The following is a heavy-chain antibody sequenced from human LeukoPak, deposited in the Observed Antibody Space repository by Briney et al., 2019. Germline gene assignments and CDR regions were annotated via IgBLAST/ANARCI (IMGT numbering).Heavy chain of an antibody. CDR1: GFTFSSYA. V-gene: IGHV3-30-3*01. D-gene: IGHD3-3*01. CDR3: ASYYDFWSGLYYFDY. Sequence: GGSLRLSCAASGFTFSSYAMHWVRQASGKGLEWVAVISYDGSNKYYADSVKGRFTISRDNSKNTLYLQMNSLRAEDTAVYYCASYYDFWSGLYYFDYWGQGTLVTVSS. J-gene: IGHJ4*02. CDR2: ISYDGSNK.